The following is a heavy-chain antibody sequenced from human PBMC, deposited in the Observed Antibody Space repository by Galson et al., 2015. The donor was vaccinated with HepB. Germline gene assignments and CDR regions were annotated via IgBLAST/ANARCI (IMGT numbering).Heavy chain of an antibody. CDR2: IKSKTDGGTT. CDR1: GFTFSNAW. J-gene: IGHJ4*02. Sequence: SLRLSCAASGFTFSNAWMSWVRQAPGKGLEWVGRIKSKTDGGTTDYAAPVKGRFTISRDDSKNTLYLQMNSLKTEDTAVYYCTTDIVGATNREERDYWGQGTLVTVSS. D-gene: IGHD1-26*01. V-gene: IGHV3-15*01. CDR3: TTDIVGATNREERDY.